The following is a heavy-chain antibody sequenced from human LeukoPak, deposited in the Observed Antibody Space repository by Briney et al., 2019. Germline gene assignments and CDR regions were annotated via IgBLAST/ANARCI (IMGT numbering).Heavy chain of an antibody. Sequence: SETLSLTCTVSGGSISSYYWSWIRQPPGKGLEWIGYIYYSGSTNYNPSLKSRVTISVDTSKNQFSLKLSSVTAADTAVYYCARGHYYDSSGFSFDPWGQGTLVTVSS. CDR2: IYYSGST. D-gene: IGHD3-22*01. J-gene: IGHJ5*02. CDR1: GGSISSYY. V-gene: IGHV4-59*08. CDR3: ARGHYYDSSGFSFDP.